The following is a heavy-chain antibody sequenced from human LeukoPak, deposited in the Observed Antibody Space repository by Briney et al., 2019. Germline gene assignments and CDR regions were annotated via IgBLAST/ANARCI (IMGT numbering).Heavy chain of an antibody. CDR2: ISSSSSTI. Sequence: PGGSLRLSCAASGFTFSSYSMNWVRQAPGKGLEWVSYISSSSSTIYYADSVKGRFTISRDNAKNSLYLQMNSLRAEDTAVYYCARLLFSRTRSTTGTTVDYWGQGTLVTVSS. D-gene: IGHD1-1*01. CDR3: ARLLFSRTRSTTGTTVDY. CDR1: GFTFSSYS. V-gene: IGHV3-48*01. J-gene: IGHJ4*02.